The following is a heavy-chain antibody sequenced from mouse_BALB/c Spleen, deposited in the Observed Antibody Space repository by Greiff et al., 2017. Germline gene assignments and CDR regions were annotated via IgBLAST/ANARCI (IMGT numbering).Heavy chain of an antibody. CDR2: IDPENGDT. CDR1: GFNIKDYY. J-gene: IGHJ3*01. V-gene: IGHV14-4*02. CDR3: NYVYYKFAY. Sequence: EVQLQQSGAELVRSGASVKLSCTASGFNIKDYYMHWVKQRPEQGLEWIGWIDPENGDTEYAPKFQGKATMTADTSSNTAYLQLSSLTSEDTAVYYCNYVYYKFAYWGQGTLVTVSA. D-gene: IGHD2-1*01.